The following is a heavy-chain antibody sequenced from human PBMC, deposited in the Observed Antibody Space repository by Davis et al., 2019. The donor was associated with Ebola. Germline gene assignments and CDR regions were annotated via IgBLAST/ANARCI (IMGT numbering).Heavy chain of an antibody. D-gene: IGHD2/OR15-2a*01. J-gene: IGHJ6*03. Sequence: GESLKISCAASGFTFSSYAMSWVRQAPGKGLEWVSAISGSGGSTYYADSVKGRFNISRDNAKNSLYLQMNSLRAEDTAVYYCARDAFDSYYMDVWGKGTTVTVSS. CDR2: ISGSGGST. CDR3: ARDAFDSYYMDV. V-gene: IGHV3-23*01. CDR1: GFTFSSYA.